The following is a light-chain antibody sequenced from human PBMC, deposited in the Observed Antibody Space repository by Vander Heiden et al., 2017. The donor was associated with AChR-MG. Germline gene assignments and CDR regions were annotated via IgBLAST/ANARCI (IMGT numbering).Light chain of an antibody. J-gene: IGKJ2*01. CDR1: QSLLHSNGYSY. CDR3: RQALQTPST. CDR2: LGS. V-gene: IGKV2-28*01. Sequence: DSVMSQSPLSLPVTPGEPASISCRSSQSLLHSNGYSYLDWYLQKPGQSPQLLVYLGSNRASGVPDRFSGSGSGTDFTLKIIRVEAEDVGVYYCRQALQTPSTFGQGTKLDIK.